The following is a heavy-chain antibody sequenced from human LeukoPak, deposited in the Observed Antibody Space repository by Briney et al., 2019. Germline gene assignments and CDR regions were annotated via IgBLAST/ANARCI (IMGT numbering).Heavy chain of an antibody. Sequence: GGSLGLSCAASGIVFSNTAMNWARQSPGRGLEWVSAISGGGERTFYADSVKGRFTISRDNSKNMLYLQMNSLRADVTAIYYCGKDGGQYSSGPEFDPRGQGALVTVSS. D-gene: IGHD6-19*01. J-gene: IGHJ5*02. CDR3: GKDGGQYSSGPEFDP. CDR2: ISGGGERT. V-gene: IGHV3-23*01. CDR1: GIVFSNTA.